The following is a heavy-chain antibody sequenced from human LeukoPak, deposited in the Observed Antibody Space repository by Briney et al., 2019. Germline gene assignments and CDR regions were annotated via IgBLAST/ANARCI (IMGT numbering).Heavy chain of an antibody. CDR2: INPSGVST. D-gene: IGHD3-9*01. V-gene: IGHV1-46*01. CDR1: GYTFTSYY. CDR3: ARGQVSTGTLDY. J-gene: IGHJ4*02. Sequence: ASVKVSCKASGYTFTSYYMHWVRQAPGQGLEWMGVINPSGVSTINVQKFQGRVSMTRDTSTSTVYMELSSLRFDDTAVFYCARGQVSTGTLDYWGQGTLVTVSS.